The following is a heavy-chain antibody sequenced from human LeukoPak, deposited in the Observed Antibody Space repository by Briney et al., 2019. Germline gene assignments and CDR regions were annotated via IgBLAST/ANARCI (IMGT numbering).Heavy chain of an antibody. CDR3: ASGLWFGELFSYYYYYYMDV. CDR1: GGSISSGDYY. Sequence: SQTLSLTCTVSGGSISSGDYYWSWIRQPPGKGLEWIGYIYYSGSTYYNPSLKSRVTISVDASKNQFSLKLNSVTAADTAVYYCASGLWFGELFSYYYYYYMDVWGKGTTVTVSS. J-gene: IGHJ6*03. D-gene: IGHD3-10*01. V-gene: IGHV4-30-4*08. CDR2: IYYSGST.